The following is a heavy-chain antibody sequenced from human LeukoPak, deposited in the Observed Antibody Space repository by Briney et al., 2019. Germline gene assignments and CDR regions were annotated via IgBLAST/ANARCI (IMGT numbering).Heavy chain of an antibody. CDR1: GFTFSSYW. CDR3: ARDGITMRILEY. CDR2: ISYDGSNK. Sequence: PGGSLRLSCAASGFTFSSYWMSWVHQAPGKGLEWAAVISYDGSNKYYADSVKGRFTIPRDNAKNSLYLQMDSLRAEDTAVYYCARDGITMRILEYWGQGTLVTVSS. J-gene: IGHJ4*02. V-gene: IGHV3-30*03. D-gene: IGHD3-10*01.